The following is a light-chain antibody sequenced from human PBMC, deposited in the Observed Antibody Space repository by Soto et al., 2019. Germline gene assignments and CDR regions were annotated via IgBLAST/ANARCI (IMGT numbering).Light chain of an antibody. CDR1: NSNIGRNS. CDR3: SAWDDSPDPHVL. CDR2: SGD. V-gene: IGLV1-44*01. Sequence: QSVLTQPHSASGTPGQRVTISCSGSNSNIGRNSVNWYQQLPGEAPKLLIYSGDQRPSGVPDRFSASKSGTSASLAISGLQSADEADYYCSAWDDSPDPHVLFGGGTKLTV. J-gene: IGLJ2*01.